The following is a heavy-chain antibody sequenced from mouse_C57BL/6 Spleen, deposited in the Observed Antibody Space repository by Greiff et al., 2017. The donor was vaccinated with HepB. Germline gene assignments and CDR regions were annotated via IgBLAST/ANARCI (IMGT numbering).Heavy chain of an antibody. CDR2: SDPSDSCT. CDR3: ARGGTGTLYYFDY. J-gene: IGHJ2*01. CDR1: GYTFTSYW. Sequence: QVQLQQPGAELVKPGASVKLSCKASGYTFTSYWMQWVKQRPGQGLEWIGESDPSDSCTNYNQKFKGKATLTVDTSSSTAYMQLSSLTAEDSAVYYCARGGTGTLYYFDYWGQGTTLTVSS. V-gene: IGHV1-50*01. D-gene: IGHD4-1*01.